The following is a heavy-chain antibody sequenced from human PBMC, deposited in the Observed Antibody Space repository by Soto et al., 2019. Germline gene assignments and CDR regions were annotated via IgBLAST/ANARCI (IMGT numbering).Heavy chain of an antibody. CDR3: ARVVVGSTRGGWFDP. D-gene: IGHD2-2*01. Sequence: SETLSLTCTVSGGSISSYYWSWIRQPPGKGLEWIGYIYYSGSTNYNPSLKSRVTISVDTSKNQFSLKLSSVTAADTAVYYCARVVVGSTRGGWFDPWGQGTLVTVSS. V-gene: IGHV4-59*12. CDR2: IYYSGST. J-gene: IGHJ5*02. CDR1: GGSISSYY.